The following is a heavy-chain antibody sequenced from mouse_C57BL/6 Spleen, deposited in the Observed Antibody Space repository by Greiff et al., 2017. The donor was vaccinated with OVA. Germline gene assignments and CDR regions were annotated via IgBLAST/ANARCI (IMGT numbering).Heavy chain of an antibody. Sequence: QVQLKQPGAELVRPGTSVKLSCKASGYTFTSYWMHWVKQRPGQGLEWIGVIDPSDSYTNYNQKFKGKATLTVDTSSSTAYMQLSSLTSEDSAVYYCAREEGYDYDGYAMDYWGQGTSVTVSS. CDR2: IDPSDSYT. V-gene: IGHV1-59*01. CDR3: AREEGYDYDGYAMDY. CDR1: GYTFTSYW. J-gene: IGHJ4*01. D-gene: IGHD2-4*01.